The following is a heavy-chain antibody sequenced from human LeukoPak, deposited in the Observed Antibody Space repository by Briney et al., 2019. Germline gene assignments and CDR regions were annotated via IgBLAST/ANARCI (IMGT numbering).Heavy chain of an antibody. CDR2: ISGSGGST. Sequence: GGSLRLSCAASGFTFSSYAMSWVRQAPGKGLEWVSAISGSGGSTYYADSVKGRFTISRDNSKNTLYMQMNSLRAEDTAVYYCAKESPSMYYYDSSGYFDYWGQGTLVTVSS. CDR3: AKESPSMYYYDSSGYFDY. CDR1: GFTFSSYA. D-gene: IGHD3-22*01. J-gene: IGHJ4*02. V-gene: IGHV3-23*01.